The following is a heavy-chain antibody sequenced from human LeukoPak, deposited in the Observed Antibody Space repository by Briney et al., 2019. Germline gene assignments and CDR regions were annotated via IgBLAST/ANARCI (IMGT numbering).Heavy chain of an antibody. V-gene: IGHV1-69*06. Sequence: ASVKVSCKASGGTFSSYAISWVRQAPGQGLEWMGGIIPIFGTANYAQKFQGRVTITADKSTSTAYMELSRLRSEDTAVYYCARADTAVAVYYYYYMDVWGKGTTVTVSS. D-gene: IGHD6-19*01. CDR2: IIPIFGTA. CDR1: GGTFSSYA. J-gene: IGHJ6*03. CDR3: ARADTAVAVYYYYYMDV.